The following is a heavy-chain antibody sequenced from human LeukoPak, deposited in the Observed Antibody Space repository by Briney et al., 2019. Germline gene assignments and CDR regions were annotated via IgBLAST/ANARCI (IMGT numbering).Heavy chain of an antibody. Sequence: PGGSLRLSCAASGFTVSGNYMSWVRQAPGKGLEWVSVIYSGGSTYYADSVKGSFTISRDNSKNTLYLQMNSLRAEDTAVYYCARDQGYGSARYGMDFWGQGTTVTVSS. V-gene: IGHV3-66*01. J-gene: IGHJ6*02. CDR3: ARDQGYGSARYGMDF. CDR2: IYSGGST. D-gene: IGHD3-10*01. CDR1: GFTVSGNY.